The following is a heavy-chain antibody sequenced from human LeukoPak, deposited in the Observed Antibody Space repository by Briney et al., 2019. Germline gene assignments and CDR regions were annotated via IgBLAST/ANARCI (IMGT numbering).Heavy chain of an antibody. J-gene: IGHJ4*02. D-gene: IGHD2-15*01. CDR2: IIPIFGTA. CDR1: GGTFSSYT. CDR3: ARDAIYCSGGSCYPYYFDY. V-gene: IGHV1-69*13. Sequence: SVKVSCKASGGTFSSYTISWVRQAPGQGLEWMGGIIPIFGTANYAQKFQGRVTITADESTSTAYMELSSLRSEDTAVYYCARDAIYCSGGSCYPYYFDYWGQGTLVTVSS.